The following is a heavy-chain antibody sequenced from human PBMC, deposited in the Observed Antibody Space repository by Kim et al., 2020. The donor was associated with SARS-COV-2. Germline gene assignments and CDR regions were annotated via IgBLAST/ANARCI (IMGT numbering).Heavy chain of an antibody. J-gene: IGHJ4*02. CDR3: AKGGEWLVHFDY. D-gene: IGHD6-19*01. Sequence: YYADSVKGRFTISRDNSKNTLYLQMNSLRAEDTAVYYCAKGGEWLVHFDYWGQGTLVTVSS. V-gene: IGHV3-23*01.